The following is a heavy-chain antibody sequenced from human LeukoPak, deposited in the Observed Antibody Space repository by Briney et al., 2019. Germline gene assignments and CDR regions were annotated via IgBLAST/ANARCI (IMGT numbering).Heavy chain of an antibody. D-gene: IGHD4-23*01. Sequence: SETLSLTCTVSGGSISSYYWSWIRQPAGKGLEWIGRIYTSGSTNYNPSLKSRVTMSVDTSKNQFSLKLSSVTAADTAVYYCAREEGHDYGGNSFYYYYYMDVWGKGTTVTVSS. CDR1: GGSISSYY. CDR3: AREEGHDYGGNSFYYYYYMDV. CDR2: IYTSGST. J-gene: IGHJ6*03. V-gene: IGHV4-4*07.